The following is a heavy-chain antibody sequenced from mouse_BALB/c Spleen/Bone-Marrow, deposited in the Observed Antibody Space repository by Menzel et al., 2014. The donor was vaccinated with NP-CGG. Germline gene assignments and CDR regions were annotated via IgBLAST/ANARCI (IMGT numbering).Heavy chain of an antibody. J-gene: IGHJ4*01. D-gene: IGHD2-4*01. CDR3: ARGGHDFSLDY. V-gene: IGHV1-69*01. Sequence: QVQLKESGAELGMPGASVKMSCKASGYTFTDKWVYWVKQRPGQGLEWIGAIDTSDSYTNYNQKFMGKASLTVDASSSTAYMQGSSLTSDDAAVYCGARGGHDFSLDYWGQGTSVTVSS. CDR1: GYTFTDKW. CDR2: IDTSDSYT.